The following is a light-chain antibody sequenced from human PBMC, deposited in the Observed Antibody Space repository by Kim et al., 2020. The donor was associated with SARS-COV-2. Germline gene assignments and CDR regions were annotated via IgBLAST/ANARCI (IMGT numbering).Light chain of an antibody. V-gene: IGKV1-12*01. CDR2: TVS. Sequence: DIQMTQSLSSLSASVGDRVTITCRASQIVINWLAWYQQKPGQAPKLLISTVSSLQSGVPSRFTGAGSGTDFTLTINSLQPEDSATYYCQQTMSFPYTFGQGTKLEI. J-gene: IGKJ2*01. CDR1: QIVINW. CDR3: QQTMSFPYT.